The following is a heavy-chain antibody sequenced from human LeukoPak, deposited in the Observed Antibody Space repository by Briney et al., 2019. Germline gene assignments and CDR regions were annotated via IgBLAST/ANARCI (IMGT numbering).Heavy chain of an antibody. V-gene: IGHV3-21*01. Sequence: GGSLRLSCAASGFTFSSYGMHWVRQAPGKGLEWVSSISSSSSYIYYADSVKGRFTISRDNAKNSLYLQMNSLRAEDTAVYYCARSTGYSSSWYPQWWFDPWGQGTLVTVSS. CDR3: ARSTGYSSSWYPQWWFDP. D-gene: IGHD6-13*01. CDR1: GFTFSSYG. J-gene: IGHJ5*02. CDR2: ISSSSSYI.